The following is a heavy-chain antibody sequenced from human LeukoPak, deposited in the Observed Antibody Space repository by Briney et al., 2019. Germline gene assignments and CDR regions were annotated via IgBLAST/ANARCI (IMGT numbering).Heavy chain of an antibody. CDR3: VKGFHFDW. V-gene: IGHV3-23*01. CDR2: ISGSGTGT. CDR1: GFGFSTHD. J-gene: IGHJ4*02. Sequence: GSLRLSCAASGFGFSTHDMSWGRQVPGKGPEWVSSISGSGTGTYYTDSVKGRFTISRDTSKNTLYLQMDNLRVEDTAVYYCVKGFHFDWWGQGTLVIVSS.